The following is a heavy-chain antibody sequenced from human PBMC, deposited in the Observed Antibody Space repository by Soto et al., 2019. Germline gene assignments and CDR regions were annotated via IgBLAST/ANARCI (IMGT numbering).Heavy chain of an antibody. CDR2: IIPMYDSA. V-gene: IGHV1-69*06. J-gene: IGHJ4*02. D-gene: IGHD3-3*02. CDR1: GGTFKTYT. Sequence: QVQLVQSGAELKKPGSSVNVSCAASGGTFKTYTINWVRQAPGQGLEWIGQIIPMYDSANYAQRFQGRVTIGADNSTILEYVGRSGLWSEDAAFYYGANLSTDSGSICFDYWGKGTLVSVS. CDR3: ANLSTDSGSICFDY.